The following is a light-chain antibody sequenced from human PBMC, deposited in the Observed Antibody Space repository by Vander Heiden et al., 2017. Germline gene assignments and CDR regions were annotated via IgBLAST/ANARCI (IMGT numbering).Light chain of an antibody. V-gene: IGKV3-11*01. Sequence: DIVLTQSPATLSLSPGERATLSCRASQSVSSYLAWYQQKPGQAPRLLIYDASNRATGIPARFSGSGSGTDFTLTISSLEPEDVAVYYCQQRSNWPPLLTFGGGTKVEIK. CDR3: QQRSNWPPLLT. CDR2: DAS. CDR1: QSVSSY. J-gene: IGKJ4*01.